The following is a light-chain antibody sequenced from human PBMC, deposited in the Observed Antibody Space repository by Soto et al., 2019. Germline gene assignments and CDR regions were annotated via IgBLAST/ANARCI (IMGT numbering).Light chain of an antibody. J-gene: IGLJ2*01. Sequence: QSALTQPASVSGSPGQSITISCTGTSSDVGGYNFVSWYQQHPGKAPKLMIYHVTNRPSGVSNRFSGSKSGNTASLTISGLQAEDEADYYCSSYTSSSTLLFGGGTQLTVL. CDR2: HVT. V-gene: IGLV2-14*01. CDR1: SSDVGGYNF. CDR3: SSYTSSSTLL.